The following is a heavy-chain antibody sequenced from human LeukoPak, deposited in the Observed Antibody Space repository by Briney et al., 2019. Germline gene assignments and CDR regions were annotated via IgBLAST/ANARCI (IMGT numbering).Heavy chain of an antibody. CDR1: GFTFSSYA. V-gene: IGHV3-30*04. Sequence: GGSLRLSCAASGFTFSSYAMHWVREAPGKGREGVAVISYDGSNKYYADSVKGRFTISRANSKKTLYLQMNSLRAEDPAVYYCARDNFGELSPYYYGMDVWGQGTTVTVSS. J-gene: IGHJ6*02. CDR3: ARDNFGELSPYYYGMDV. CDR2: ISYDGSNK. D-gene: IGHD3-10*01.